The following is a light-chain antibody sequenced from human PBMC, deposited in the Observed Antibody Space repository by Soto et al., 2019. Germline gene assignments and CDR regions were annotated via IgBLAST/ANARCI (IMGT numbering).Light chain of an antibody. J-gene: IGKJ1*01. CDR3: KQLNSYPRT. Sequence: DIQLTQSPSFLSASLGDRVTITGRASQGISRYLAWYQQKPGRAPKLLVYAASTLQSGVPSRFSGSGSGTEFTLTISGLQPEDFASYSSKQLNSYPRTFGLGTKLDIK. V-gene: IGKV1-9*01. CDR1: QGISRY. CDR2: AAS.